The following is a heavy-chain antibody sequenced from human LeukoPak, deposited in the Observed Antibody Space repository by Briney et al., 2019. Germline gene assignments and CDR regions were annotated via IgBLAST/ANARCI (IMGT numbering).Heavy chain of an antibody. CDR2: IYSDGST. V-gene: IGHV3-66*01. CDR1: GFTVSSNY. CDR3: ASLSGNYYDSSGYYAH. Sequence: GGSLRLSCAASGFTVSSNYMSWVRQAPGKGLEWVSVIYSDGSTYYADSVKGRFTISRDNSKNTLYLQMNSLRAEDTATYYCASLSGNYYDSSGYYAHWGQGTLVTVAS. D-gene: IGHD3-22*01. J-gene: IGHJ4*02.